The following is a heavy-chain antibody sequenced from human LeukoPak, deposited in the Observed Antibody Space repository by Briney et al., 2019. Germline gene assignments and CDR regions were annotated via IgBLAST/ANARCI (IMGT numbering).Heavy chain of an antibody. CDR1: GFTFSTYW. J-gene: IGHJ6*03. V-gene: IGHV3-7*03. Sequence: GGSLRLSCAASGFTFSTYWMSWVRQAPGKGLEWVANIKQDGSEKYYVDSVKGRFTISRDNAKKSVYLQMNSLRAEDTAVYYCARVVDGAFPYYYYMDFWGKGTTVTVSS. CDR2: IKQDGSEK. CDR3: ARVVDGAFPYYYYMDF. D-gene: IGHD4/OR15-4a*01.